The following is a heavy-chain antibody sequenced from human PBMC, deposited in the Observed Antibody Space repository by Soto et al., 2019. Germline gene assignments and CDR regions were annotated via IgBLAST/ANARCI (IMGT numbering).Heavy chain of an antibody. V-gene: IGHV1-18*01. CDR3: ARSGCSGGSCYSYYFDY. CDR2: ISAYNGNT. D-gene: IGHD2-15*01. Sequence: ASVKVSCKAAGYTFTGYGISWVRQAPGQGLEWMGWISAYNGNTNYAQKLQGRVTMTTDTSTSTAYMELRSLRSDDTAVYYCARSGCSGGSCYSYYFDYWGQGTLVTVSS. CDR1: GYTFTGYG. J-gene: IGHJ4*02.